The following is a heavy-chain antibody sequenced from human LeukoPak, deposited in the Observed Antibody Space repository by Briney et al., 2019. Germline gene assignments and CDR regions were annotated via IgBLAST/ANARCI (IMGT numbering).Heavy chain of an antibody. V-gene: IGHV3-13*01. Sequence: GGSLRLSCAASGFTFSSYWMNWVRQAPGKGLVWVSAIGTAGDTYYPGSVKGRFTISRENAKNSLYLQMNSLRAEDTAVYYCARITDSGSYYDYWGQGTLVTVSS. CDR1: GFTFSSYW. J-gene: IGHJ4*02. CDR3: ARITDSGSYYDY. CDR2: IGTAGDT. D-gene: IGHD1-26*01.